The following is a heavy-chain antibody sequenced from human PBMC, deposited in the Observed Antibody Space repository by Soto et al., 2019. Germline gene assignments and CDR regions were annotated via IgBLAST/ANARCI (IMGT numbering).Heavy chain of an antibody. D-gene: IGHD1-20*01. V-gene: IGHV4-59*01. CDR2: IYYSGST. CDR1: GGSISSYY. Sequence: SETLSHTCTVSGGSISSYYWSWIRQPPGKGLEWIGYIYYSGSTNYNPSLKSRATISVDTSKNQFSLKLSSVTAADTAVYYCARLEPHPYNWNHKHNYYLDVWSKGTTVTVS. J-gene: IGHJ6*03. CDR3: ARLEPHPYNWNHKHNYYLDV.